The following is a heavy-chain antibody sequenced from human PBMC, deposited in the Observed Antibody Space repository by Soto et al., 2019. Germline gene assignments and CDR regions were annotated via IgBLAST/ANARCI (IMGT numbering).Heavy chain of an antibody. J-gene: IGHJ2*01. CDR2: ISYDGSNK. D-gene: IGHD5-18*01. CDR3: ARDPLCGTGMCRWYFDL. Sequence: QVQLVESGGGVVQPGRSLRLSCAASGFTFSSYAMHWVRQAPGKGLEWVAVISYDGSNKYYADSVKGRFTISRDNSKNTLYLQMNSLRAEDTAVYYCARDPLCGTGMCRWYFDLWGRGTLVTVSS. V-gene: IGHV3-30-3*01. CDR1: GFTFSSYA.